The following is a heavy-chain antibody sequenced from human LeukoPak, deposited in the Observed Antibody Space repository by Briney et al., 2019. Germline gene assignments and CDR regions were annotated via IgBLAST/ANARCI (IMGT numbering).Heavy chain of an antibody. V-gene: IGHV1-69*04. Sequence: EASVKVSCKASGGTFSSYAISWVRQAPGQGLEWMGWIIPILGIANYAQKFQGRVTITADKSTSTAYMELSSLRSEDTAVYYCASGNGGSDSYYYYYGMDVWGQGTTVTVSS. CDR1: GGTFSSYA. CDR2: IIPILGIA. CDR3: ASGNGGSDSYYYYYGMDV. J-gene: IGHJ6*02. D-gene: IGHD1-26*01.